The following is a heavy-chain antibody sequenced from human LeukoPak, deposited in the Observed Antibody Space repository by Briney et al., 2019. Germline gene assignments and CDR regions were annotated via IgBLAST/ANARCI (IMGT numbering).Heavy chain of an antibody. CDR1: GFTFRNYV. Sequence: GGSLRLSCAASGFTFRNYVIHWVRQAPGKGLEWVAVISYDGSNKYYADSVKGRFTISRDNSKNTLYLQMNSLRAEDTAVYYCARSRLRAYASSTNYYYYYGMDVWGQGTTVTVSS. J-gene: IGHJ6*02. CDR2: ISYDGSNK. CDR3: ARSRLRAYASSTNYYYYYGMDV. D-gene: IGHD5-18*01. V-gene: IGHV3-30*04.